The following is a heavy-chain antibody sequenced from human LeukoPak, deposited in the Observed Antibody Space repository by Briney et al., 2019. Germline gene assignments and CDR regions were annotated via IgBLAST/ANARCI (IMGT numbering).Heavy chain of an antibody. V-gene: IGHV3-30*04. CDR3: ARDSDLWFGAYYFDY. CDR2: ISYDGSNK. J-gene: IGHJ4*02. Sequence: PGRSLRLSCAASGFTFSSYAMHWVRQAPGKGLEWVAVISYDGSNKYYADSVKGRFTISRDNSKNTLYLQMNSLRAEDTAVYYCARDSDLWFGAYYFDYWGQGTLVTVSS. CDR1: GFTFSSYA. D-gene: IGHD3-10*01.